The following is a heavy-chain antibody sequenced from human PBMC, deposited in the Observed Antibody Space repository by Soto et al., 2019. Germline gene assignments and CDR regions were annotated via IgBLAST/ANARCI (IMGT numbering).Heavy chain of an antibody. Sequence: SETLSLTCSVSGAALNSGNYYWRWIRQVPGKGLEWIGHIYVTGAVDYNPSLRDRITISQYTSERQFSLNLRLVTAADTAVYYCARLRIATNNYKWFDPWGQGTLVTVSS. CDR3: ARLRIATNNYKWFDP. V-gene: IGHV4-31*03. D-gene: IGHD2-21*01. CDR1: GAALNSGNYY. CDR2: IYVTGAV. J-gene: IGHJ5*02.